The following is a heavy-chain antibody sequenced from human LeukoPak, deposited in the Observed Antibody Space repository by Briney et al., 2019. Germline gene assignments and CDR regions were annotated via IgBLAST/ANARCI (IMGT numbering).Heavy chain of an antibody. Sequence: KPSETLSLTCTVSGGSISSYYWSWIRQPPGKGLEWIGYIYYSGSTNYNPSLKSRVTISVDTSKNQFSLKLSSVTAADTAVYYCARAGERLDYVWGSYRFDYWGQGTLVTVSS. J-gene: IGHJ4*02. D-gene: IGHD3-16*02. CDR2: IYYSGST. CDR3: ARAGERLDYVWGSYRFDY. V-gene: IGHV4-59*08. CDR1: GGSISSYY.